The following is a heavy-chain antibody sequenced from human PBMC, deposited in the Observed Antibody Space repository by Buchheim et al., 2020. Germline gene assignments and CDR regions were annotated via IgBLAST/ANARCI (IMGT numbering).Heavy chain of an antibody. CDR3: AKGQYSSGWNYFDS. J-gene: IGHJ4*02. V-gene: IGHV3-23*01. D-gene: IGHD6-19*01. Sequence: EVQLLQSGGGLVQPGGSLRLSCAASGFTFSDDAMSWVRQAPGKGLEWVSTISGGGGTKNYADSVKGRFHISRDNSKNTLYGQMESLRAEDTAVYYCAKGQYSSGWNYFDSWGQGTL. CDR1: GFTFSDDA. CDR2: ISGGGGTK.